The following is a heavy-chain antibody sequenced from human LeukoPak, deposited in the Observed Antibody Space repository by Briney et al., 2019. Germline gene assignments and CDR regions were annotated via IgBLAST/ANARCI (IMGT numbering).Heavy chain of an antibody. D-gene: IGHD2-2*01. CDR3: ARDLVDDCSSTSCYFNWFDP. CDR2: IYTSGST. J-gene: IGHJ5*02. Sequence: SETLSLTCTVSGGSISSYYWSWIRQPAGKGLEWIGRIYTSGSTNYNPSLKSRVTMSVDTSKNQFSLKLSSVTAADTAVYYCARDLVDDCSSTSCYFNWFDPWGQGTLVTVSS. V-gene: IGHV4-4*07. CDR1: GGSISSYY.